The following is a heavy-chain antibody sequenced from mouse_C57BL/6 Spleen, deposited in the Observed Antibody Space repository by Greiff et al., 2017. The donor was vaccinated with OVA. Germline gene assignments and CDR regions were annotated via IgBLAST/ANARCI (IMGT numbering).Heavy chain of an antibody. J-gene: IGHJ3*01. CDR2: INPNSGDT. Sequence: QVQLKQSGAELVKPGASVKLSCKASGYTFTSYWMHWVKQRPGQGLEWIGYINPNSGDTKYNQKFKDKATLTVDKSSSTAYMQLSSLTSEDSAVYYCANLYYGSPYFAYWGQGTLVTVSA. CDR3: ANLYYGSPYFAY. CDR1: GYTFTSYW. D-gene: IGHD1-1*01. V-gene: IGHV1-7*01.